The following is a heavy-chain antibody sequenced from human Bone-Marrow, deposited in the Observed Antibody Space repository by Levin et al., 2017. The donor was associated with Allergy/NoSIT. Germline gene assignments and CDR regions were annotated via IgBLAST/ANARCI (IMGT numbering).Heavy chain of an antibody. D-gene: IGHD2-15*01. V-gene: IGHV3-21*01. CDR1: GFTFRSYS. Sequence: LSLTCAASGFTFRSYSMNWVRPAPGKGLEWVSSISSSSSYIYYADSVKGRFTISRDNAKNSLYLQMNSLRAEDTAVYYCARRYCSGGSCYSPLGAFDIWGQGTMVTVSS. CDR2: ISSSSSYI. CDR3: ARRYCSGGSCYSPLGAFDI. J-gene: IGHJ3*02.